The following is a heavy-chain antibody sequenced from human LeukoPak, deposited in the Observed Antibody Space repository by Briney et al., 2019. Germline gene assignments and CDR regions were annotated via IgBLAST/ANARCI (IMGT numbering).Heavy chain of an antibody. V-gene: IGHV1-2*02. J-gene: IGHJ5*02. CDR1: GYTFTGYY. CDR3: ARGGIAAASNWFDP. Sequence: ASVNVSCKASGYTFTGYYMHWVRQAPGQGLEWMGWINPNSGGTNYAQKFQGRVTMTRDTSISTAYMELSRLRSDDTAVYYCARGGIAAASNWFDPWGQGTLVTVSS. CDR2: INPNSGGT. D-gene: IGHD6-13*01.